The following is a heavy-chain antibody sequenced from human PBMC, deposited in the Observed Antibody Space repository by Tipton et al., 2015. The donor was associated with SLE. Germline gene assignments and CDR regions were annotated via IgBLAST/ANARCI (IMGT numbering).Heavy chain of an antibody. CDR3: ARWSRRQRLIEGEYYCGLDV. D-gene: IGHD1-26*01. CDR1: GYTFASYG. V-gene: IGHV1-8*02. J-gene: IGHJ6*02. Sequence: QLVQSGAEVKEPGASLKVSCKASGYTFASYGINWVRQAPGQGLEWMGWIGPHNGNTGHAQKFQGRVTMTRNTSISTAYMELSSLRSEDTAVYYCARWSRRQRLIEGEYYCGLDVWGQGTPVTVSS. CDR2: IGPHNGNT.